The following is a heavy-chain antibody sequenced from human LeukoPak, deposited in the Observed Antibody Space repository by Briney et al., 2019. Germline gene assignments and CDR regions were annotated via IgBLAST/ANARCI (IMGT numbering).Heavy chain of an antibody. J-gene: IGHJ4*02. D-gene: IGHD2-2*01. V-gene: IGHV4-59*08. CDR3: ARHARVVVPAALYFDY. CDR2: IYYSGST. Sequence: SETLSLTCTVSGGSISSYYWSWIRQPPGKGLEWIGYIYYSGSTNYNPSLKSRVTISVDASKNQFSLKLSSVTAADTAVYYCARHARVVVPAALYFDYWGQGTLVTVSS. CDR1: GGSISSYY.